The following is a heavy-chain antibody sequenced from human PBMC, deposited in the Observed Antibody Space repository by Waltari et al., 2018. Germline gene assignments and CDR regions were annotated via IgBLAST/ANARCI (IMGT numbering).Heavy chain of an antibody. CDR1: GASLTTYY. J-gene: IGHJ6*02. V-gene: IGHV4-59*01. CDR3: ARVHGSESPLAWGTDV. D-gene: IGHD2-21*01. Sequence: QVQLQESGPGLVKPSETLSLSCTVSGASLTTYYWSWIRRPPGKGLEYIGYIHDSGDTNYSPPLRSRVSMSLDTSKNQFSLKISSVTAADAAVYYCARVHGSESPLAWGTDVWGQGTAVTVSS. CDR2: IHDSGDT.